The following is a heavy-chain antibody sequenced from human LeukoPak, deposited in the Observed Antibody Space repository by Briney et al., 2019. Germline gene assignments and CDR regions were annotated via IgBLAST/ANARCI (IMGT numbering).Heavy chain of an antibody. CDR1: GGTFNNYT. J-gene: IGHJ5*02. Sequence: GASVKVSCKASGGTFNNYTISWVRQAPGQGLEWMGGIIPIFGTANYAQKFQGKVTITADKSTSAAYMELSSLRSEDTAVYYCARTYCGGDCYSSRGWFDPWGQGTLVTVS. CDR2: IIPIFGTA. D-gene: IGHD2-21*02. V-gene: IGHV1-69*06. CDR3: ARTYCGGDCYSSRGWFDP.